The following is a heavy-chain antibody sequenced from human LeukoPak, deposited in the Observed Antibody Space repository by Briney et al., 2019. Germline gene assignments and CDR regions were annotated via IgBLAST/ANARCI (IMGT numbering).Heavy chain of an antibody. V-gene: IGHV4-59*01. CDR1: GGSISSYY. CDR2: IYYNGGT. D-gene: IGHD5-18*01. Sequence: PSQTLSLTCTVSGGSISSYYWSWIRQPPGKGLEWIGYIYYNGGTNYNPSLRSRVTISVDTSKNHFSLRLSSVTAADTAMYYCARAGGVDTAMDANFDYWGQGTLVTVSS. J-gene: IGHJ4*02. CDR3: ARAGGVDTAMDANFDY.